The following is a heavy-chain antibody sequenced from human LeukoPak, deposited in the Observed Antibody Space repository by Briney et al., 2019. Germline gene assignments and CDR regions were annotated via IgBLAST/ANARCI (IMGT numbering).Heavy chain of an antibody. Sequence: PGGSLRLSCAASGFTFSDYYMSWIRQAPGKGLEWVSYISSSGSTIYYADSVKGRFTISRDNAKNSLYLQMHSLRAEDTAVYYCARVDSSGYYYRAEYFQHWGQGTLVTVSS. CDR3: ARVDSSGYYYRAEYFQH. CDR2: ISSSGSTI. V-gene: IGHV3-11*04. J-gene: IGHJ1*01. D-gene: IGHD3-22*01. CDR1: GFTFSDYY.